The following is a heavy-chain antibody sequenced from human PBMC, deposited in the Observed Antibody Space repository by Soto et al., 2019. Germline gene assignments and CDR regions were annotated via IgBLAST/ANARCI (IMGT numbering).Heavy chain of an antibody. CDR3: ARHGLLWFGTPLPYYGMDV. J-gene: IGHJ6*02. CDR2: IYPGDSDT. Sequence: PGESLKISCKGSGYSFTSYWIGWVRQMPGKGLEWMGIIYPGDSDTRYSPSFQGQVTISADKSISTAYLQWSSLKASDTAMYYCARHGLLWFGTPLPYYGMDVWGQGTTVTVSS. CDR1: GYSFTSYW. V-gene: IGHV5-51*01. D-gene: IGHD3-10*01.